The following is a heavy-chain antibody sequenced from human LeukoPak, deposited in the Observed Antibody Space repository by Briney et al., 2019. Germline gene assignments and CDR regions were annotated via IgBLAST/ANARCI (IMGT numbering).Heavy chain of an antibody. V-gene: IGHV3-53*05. CDR3: ARGWLAESTVVTPYNY. D-gene: IGHD4-23*01. CDR1: GFTVSSIH. CDR2: TYTGGNS. J-gene: IGHJ4*02. Sequence: GGSLRLSCAASGFTVSSIHMVWVRQAPGKGLEWVSVTYTGGNSYYADSVKGRFIISRDISKNTLYLQMNSLRSEDTAAYYCARGWLAESTVVTPYNYWGQGTLVTVSS.